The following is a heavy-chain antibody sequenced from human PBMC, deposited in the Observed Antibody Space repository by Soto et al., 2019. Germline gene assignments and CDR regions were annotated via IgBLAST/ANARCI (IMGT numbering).Heavy chain of an antibody. CDR3: GRGSCSGSSCYGADF. CDR2: ISRSRGI. D-gene: IGHD2-15*01. CDR1: GFILSNYG. V-gene: IGHV3-48*01. Sequence: EVQLVESGGGLIQAGGSLRLSCAASGFILSNYGMTWVRQAPGKGLEWVSYISRSRGIYYADSVKGRFSISRDDAKNSLYLQMNSLRAEDTAVYYCGRGSCSGSSCYGADFWGQGTLVTVSS. J-gene: IGHJ4*02.